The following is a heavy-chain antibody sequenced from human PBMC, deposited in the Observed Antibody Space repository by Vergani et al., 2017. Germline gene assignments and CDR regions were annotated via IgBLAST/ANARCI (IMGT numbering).Heavy chain of an antibody. J-gene: IGHJ4*02. Sequence: EVQLLESGGGLVQPGGSLRLSCAASGFTFSSYAMSWVRQAPGKGLEWVSAISGFGGSTYYADSVKGRFTISRDNSKNTLYLQRNSLRAEDTAVYYCAKDLEYYDSSGKDWGQGTLVTVSS. D-gene: IGHD3-22*01. CDR3: AKDLEYYDSSGKD. CDR1: GFTFSSYA. CDR2: ISGFGGST. V-gene: IGHV3-23*01.